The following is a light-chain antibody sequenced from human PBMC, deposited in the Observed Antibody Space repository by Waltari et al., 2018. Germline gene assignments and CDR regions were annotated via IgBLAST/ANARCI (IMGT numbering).Light chain of an antibody. J-gene: IGLJ2*01. CDR2: EVT. Sequence: QSALTQPPSASGSPGQSVTISCTGTSSDVGGYNSVSWYQQHPGKAPKLMIYEVTKRPSRVPDRFSGSKSGNTASLTVSGLQAEDETDYYCSSYSGSNKLVFGGGTKLTVL. CDR1: SSDVGGYNS. CDR3: SSYSGSNKLV. V-gene: IGLV2-8*01.